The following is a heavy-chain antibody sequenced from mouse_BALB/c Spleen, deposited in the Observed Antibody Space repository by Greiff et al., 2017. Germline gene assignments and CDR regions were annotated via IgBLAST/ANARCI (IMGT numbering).Heavy chain of an antibody. CDR2: ISSGSSTI. V-gene: IGHV5-17*02. J-gene: IGHJ4*01. D-gene: IGHD2-1*01. Sequence: EVQRVESGGGLVQPGGSRKLSCAASGFTFSSFGMHWVRQAPEKGLEWVAYISSGSSTIYYADTVKGRFTISRDNPKNTLFLQMTSLRSEDTAMYYCARNYGKGYAMDYWGQGTSVTVSS. CDR3: ARNYGKGYAMDY. CDR1: GFTFSSFG.